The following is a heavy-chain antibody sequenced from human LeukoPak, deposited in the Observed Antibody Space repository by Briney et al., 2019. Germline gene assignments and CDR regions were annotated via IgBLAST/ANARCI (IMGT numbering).Heavy chain of an antibody. J-gene: IGHJ4*02. CDR3: ARDSSGSLDY. CDR1: GFTVSSNY. V-gene: IGHV3-53*01. D-gene: IGHD3-22*01. Sequence: GGSLRLSCAASGFTVSSNYMSWVRQAPGKGLEWVSVIYSGGSTYYADSVKGRFTISRDNSKNTLYLQMSSLRAEDTAVYYCARDSSGSLDYWGQGTLVTVSS. CDR2: IYSGGST.